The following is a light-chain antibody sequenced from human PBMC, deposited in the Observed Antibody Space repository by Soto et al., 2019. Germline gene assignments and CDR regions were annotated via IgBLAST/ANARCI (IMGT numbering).Light chain of an antibody. J-gene: IGKJ1*01. Sequence: DIHLTQSPSFLSASVGDRVTITCRASQGISSYLAWYQQKPGKAPKLLIYGASTLQSGVPSRFSGSGSDTDFTLTISSLQPEDYATCYCQQLNNYPRTFGQGIKVEIK. CDR2: GAS. V-gene: IGKV1-9*01. CDR3: QQLNNYPRT. CDR1: QGISSY.